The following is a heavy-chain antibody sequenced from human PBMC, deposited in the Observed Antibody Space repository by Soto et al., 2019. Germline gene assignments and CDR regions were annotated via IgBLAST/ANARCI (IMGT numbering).Heavy chain of an antibody. CDR2: INAGNGNT. J-gene: IGHJ4*02. CDR3: ARGGNSMFGVVIGGIDY. Sequence: ASVKVSCKASGYTFTSYTLHWVRQAPGHRLECMGWINAGNGNTKYSQKFQGRLTITRDTSADTAYMELSSLRSEDTAVYYCARGGNSMFGVVIGGIDYWGQGTLVTVSS. D-gene: IGHD3-3*01. V-gene: IGHV1-3*01. CDR1: GYTFTSYT.